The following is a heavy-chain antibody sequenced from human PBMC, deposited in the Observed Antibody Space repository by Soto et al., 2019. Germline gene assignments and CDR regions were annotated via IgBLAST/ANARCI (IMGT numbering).Heavy chain of an antibody. J-gene: IGHJ4*02. CDR1: GGSISSSSYY. D-gene: IGHD4-4*01. CDR2: IYYSGST. Sequence: PSETLSLTCTVSGGSISSSSYYWGWIRQPPGKGLEWIGSIYYSGSTYYNPSLKSRVTISVDTSKNQFSLKLSSVTAADTAVYYCAKVPRQNSNGWIYFDNWGQGTRVTVSS. CDR3: AKVPRQNSNGWIYFDN. V-gene: IGHV4-39*01.